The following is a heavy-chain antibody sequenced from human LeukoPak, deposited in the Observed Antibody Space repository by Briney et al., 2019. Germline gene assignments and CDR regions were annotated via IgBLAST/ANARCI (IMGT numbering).Heavy chain of an antibody. Sequence: GGSLRLSCAASGFTFSNYAMTWVRQAPEKGLEWVSVISAGGSNTDYADSVKGRFTISRDDSKNTVSLQMNSLRAEDTAMYFCAKVVGTGTTPTDYWGQGTLVTVSS. CDR3: AKVVGTGTTPTDY. CDR1: GFTFSNYA. D-gene: IGHD1-1*01. V-gene: IGHV3-23*01. J-gene: IGHJ4*02. CDR2: ISAGGSNT.